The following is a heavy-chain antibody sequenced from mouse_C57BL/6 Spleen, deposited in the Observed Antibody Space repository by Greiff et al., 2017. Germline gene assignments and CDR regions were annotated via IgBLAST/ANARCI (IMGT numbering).Heavy chain of an antibody. Sequence: EVMLVESGGGLVKPGGSLKLSCAASGFTFSSYAMYWVRQTPEKRLEWVATISDGGSYTYYPDNVKGLFTIPSDNAKNNLYLQMSHLKSEDTAMYYCARGLRYYAMDYWGQGTSVTVSS. J-gene: IGHJ4*01. CDR2: ISDGGSYT. CDR3: ARGLRYYAMDY. V-gene: IGHV5-4*03. D-gene: IGHD2-12*01. CDR1: GFTFSSYA.